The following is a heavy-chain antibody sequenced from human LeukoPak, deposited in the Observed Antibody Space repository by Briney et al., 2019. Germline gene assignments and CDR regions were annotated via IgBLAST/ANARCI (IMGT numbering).Heavy chain of an antibody. CDR2: ISAYNGNT. D-gene: IGHD3-10*01. CDR3: AFGESRQLDSHSPFDY. CDR1: GYTFTSYG. V-gene: IGHV1-18*01. J-gene: IGHJ4*02. Sequence: GASVKVSCKASGYTFTSYGISRVRQAPGQGLEWMGWISAYNGNTNYAQKLQGRVTMTTDTSTSTAYMELRSLRSDDTAVYYCAFGESRQLDSHSPFDYWGQGTLVTVSS.